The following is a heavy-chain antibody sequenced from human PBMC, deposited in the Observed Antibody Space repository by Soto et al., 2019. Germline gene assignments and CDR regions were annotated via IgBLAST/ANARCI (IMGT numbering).Heavy chain of an antibody. CDR2: IYYSGST. CDR3: ALYSNYPGPLRPRSPGYFDY. Sequence: PSETLSLTCTVSGGSISSGDYYWSWIRQPPGNRLDWRGYIYYSGSTYDNPSLKSRVTISVDTSKNQFSLKLSSVTAADTAVYYCALYSNYPGPLRPRSPGYFDYWGQGTLVTVSS. D-gene: IGHD4-4*01. J-gene: IGHJ4*02. CDR1: GGSISSGDYY. V-gene: IGHV4-30-4*01.